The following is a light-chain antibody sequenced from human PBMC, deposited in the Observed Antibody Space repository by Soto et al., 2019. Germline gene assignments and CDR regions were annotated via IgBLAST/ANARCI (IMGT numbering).Light chain of an antibody. CDR2: WAS. CDR3: QQYYITPPT. Sequence: DIVMTQSPDSLAVSLGERATINCKSSQSVLYSSNNKDYLAWYQQKPGQPPKLLIYWASTRESGVPDRFRGSESGTDFTLTISSLQAEDVAVYHCQQYYITPPTFGQGTKLEIK. V-gene: IGKV4-1*01. J-gene: IGKJ2*01. CDR1: QSVLYSSNNKDY.